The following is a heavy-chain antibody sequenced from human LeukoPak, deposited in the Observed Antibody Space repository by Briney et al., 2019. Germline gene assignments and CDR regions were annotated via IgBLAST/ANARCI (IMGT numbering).Heavy chain of an antibody. J-gene: IGHJ4*02. D-gene: IGHD3-22*01. CDR2: SHTQIT. Sequence: SETLSLTCAVSGYSISSGYYGGGSRQPPGKGVEWIGISHTQITYYNPSINSRVTISLATTKNQFSLNLTSVTAADTAVYYCARSHHDSSGYFYYWGQGTLVTVSS. CDR1: GYSISSGYY. V-gene: IGHV4-38-2*01. CDR3: ARSHHDSSGYFYY.